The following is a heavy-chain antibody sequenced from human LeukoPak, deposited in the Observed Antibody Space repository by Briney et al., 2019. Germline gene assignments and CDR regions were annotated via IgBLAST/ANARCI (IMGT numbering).Heavy chain of an antibody. CDR2: ISWNGGPA. V-gene: IGHV3-20*04. D-gene: IGHD3-16*01. J-gene: IGHJ4*02. Sequence: GGSLRLSCAASGFRFDVHDIHWVRQIPGKGLEWVSGISWNGGPARYADSVKGRFNISRDDAKKSLYLEMNSLRAEDTALYYCARVQQYDVFDYWGQGTLVTVSS. CDR1: GFRFDVHD. CDR3: ARVQQYDVFDY.